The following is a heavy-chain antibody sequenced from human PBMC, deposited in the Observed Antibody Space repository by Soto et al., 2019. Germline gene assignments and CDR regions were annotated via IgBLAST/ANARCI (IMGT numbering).Heavy chain of an antibody. CDR1: GYPITRYG. J-gene: IGHJ4*02. Sequence: APVKGSRKGSGYPITRYGISWVRQDHGQGLEWMGWISAYNGNTNYAQKLQGRVTMTTDTSTSTAYMELRSLRSDDTAVYYCARDHPKVTNIFDYWGQGTLVTGSS. CDR3: ARDHPKVTNIFDY. CDR2: ISAYNGNT. V-gene: IGHV1-18*01. D-gene: IGHD4-17*01.